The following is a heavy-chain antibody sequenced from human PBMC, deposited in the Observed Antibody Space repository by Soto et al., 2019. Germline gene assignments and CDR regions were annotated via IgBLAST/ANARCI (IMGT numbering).Heavy chain of an antibody. V-gene: IGHV1-18*01. J-gene: IGHJ6*02. D-gene: IGHD5-12*01. Sequence: QVQLVQSGAEVKKPGASVKVSCKASGYTFTRSGISWVRQAPGQGLEWMGWISTYNGDTNYAQTFQDRVTMTTDTSTSTAYMELRSLRSDVTAVYYCAREGVAPYYSYGMAVWGQGTPVSVSS. CDR3: AREGVAPYYSYGMAV. CDR2: ISTYNGDT. CDR1: GYTFTRSG.